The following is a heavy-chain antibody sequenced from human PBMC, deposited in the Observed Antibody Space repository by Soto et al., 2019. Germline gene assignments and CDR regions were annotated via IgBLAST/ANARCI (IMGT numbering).Heavy chain of an antibody. CDR2: ISYDGSNK. CDR1: GFTFSSYG. CDR3: AKVKHTSQLLRYFAWLPDY. J-gene: IGHJ4*02. Sequence: PGGSLRLSCAASGFTFSSYGMHWVRQAPGKGLEWVAVISYDGSNKYYADSVKGRFTISRDNSKNTLYLQMNSLRAEDTAVYYCAKVKHTSQLLRYFAWLPDYWGQGTLVTLAS. V-gene: IGHV3-30*18. D-gene: IGHD3-9*01.